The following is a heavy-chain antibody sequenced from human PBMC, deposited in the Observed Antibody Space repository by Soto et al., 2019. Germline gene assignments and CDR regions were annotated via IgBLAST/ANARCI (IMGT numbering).Heavy chain of an antibody. CDR3: ARRGGTGPLDYYYYYGMDV. D-gene: IGHD3-16*01. Sequence: QVQLVESGGGVVQPGRSLRLSCAASGFTFSSYAMHWVRQAPGKGLEWVAVISYDGSNKYYADSVKGRFTISRDNSKNTLYLQMNSLRAEDTAVYYCARRGGTGPLDYYYYYGMDVWGQGTTVTVSS. V-gene: IGHV3-30-3*01. J-gene: IGHJ6*02. CDR2: ISYDGSNK. CDR1: GFTFSSYA.